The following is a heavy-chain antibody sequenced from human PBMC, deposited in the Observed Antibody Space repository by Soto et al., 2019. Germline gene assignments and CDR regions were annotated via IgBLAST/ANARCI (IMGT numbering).Heavy chain of an antibody. Sequence: QVQLVQSGAEVKKPGSSVKVSCKASGGTFSSYAISWVRQAPGQGLEWMGGIIPIFGTANYAQQFQGRVTITSDESTSTSYVEMSSLGSESTTGYYGAGDAVTGYSSSWYWFDPWGQGTMVIVSS. D-gene: IGHD6-13*01. J-gene: IGHJ5*02. CDR3: AGDAVTGYSSSWYWFDP. CDR1: GGTFSSYA. V-gene: IGHV1-69*01. CDR2: IIPIFGTA.